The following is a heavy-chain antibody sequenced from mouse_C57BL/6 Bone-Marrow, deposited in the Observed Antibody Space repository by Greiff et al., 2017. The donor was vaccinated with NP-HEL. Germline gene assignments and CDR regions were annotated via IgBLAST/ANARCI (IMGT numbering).Heavy chain of an antibody. V-gene: IGHV1-59*01. CDR1: GYTFTSYW. CDR3: ASPRCYDYDRDYAMDY. D-gene: IGHD2-4*01. CDR2: IDPSDSYT. J-gene: IGHJ4*01. Sequence: QVQLQQPGAELVRPVASVKLSCKASGYTFTSYWMHWVKQRPGQGLEWIGVIDPSDSYTNYNQKFKGKATLTVDTSSSTAYMQLSSLTSGDSAVYYCASPRCYDYDRDYAMDYWGQGTSVTVSS.